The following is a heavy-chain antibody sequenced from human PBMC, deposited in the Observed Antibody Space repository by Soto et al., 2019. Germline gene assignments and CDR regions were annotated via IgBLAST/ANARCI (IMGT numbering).Heavy chain of an antibody. Sequence: SETLSLTCTVSGGSISSYYWSWIRQPPGKGLEWIGYIYYSGSTNYNPSLKSRVTISVDTSKNQFSLKLSSVTAADTAVYYCARAAMTTYYDFWSGYYIAWFDPWGQGTLVTVSS. CDR3: ARAAMTTYYDFWSGYYIAWFDP. CDR2: IYYSGST. V-gene: IGHV4-59*01. J-gene: IGHJ5*02. CDR1: GGSISSYY. D-gene: IGHD3-3*01.